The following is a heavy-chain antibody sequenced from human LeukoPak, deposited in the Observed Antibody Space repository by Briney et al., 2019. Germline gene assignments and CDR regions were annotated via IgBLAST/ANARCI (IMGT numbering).Heavy chain of an antibody. D-gene: IGHD2-2*01. CDR3: ARSGGVVAVLDY. CDR1: GFTFSSYS. V-gene: IGHV3-48*01. Sequence: GGSLRLSCAASGFTFSSYSMNWVRQAPGKGLEWVSYISSSSSTLYYADSVKGRFSISRDNAKNSLYLQMNSLRAEDTAVYYCARSGGVVAVLDYWGQGTLVTVSS. CDR2: ISSSSSTL. J-gene: IGHJ4*02.